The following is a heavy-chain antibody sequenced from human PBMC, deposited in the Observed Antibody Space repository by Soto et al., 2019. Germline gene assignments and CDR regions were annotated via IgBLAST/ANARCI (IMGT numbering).Heavy chain of an antibody. CDR2: INPSGGST. V-gene: IGHV1-46*01. D-gene: IGHD1-26*01. J-gene: IGHJ6*02. CDR1: GYTFTSYY. Sequence: ASVKVSCKASGYTFTSYYMHWVRQAPGQGLEWMGIINPSGGSTSYAQKFQGRVTMTRDTSTSTVYMELSSLRSEDTAVYYCASLLVGANGTYYYYGMDVWGQGTTVTVSS. CDR3: ASLLVGANGTYYYYGMDV.